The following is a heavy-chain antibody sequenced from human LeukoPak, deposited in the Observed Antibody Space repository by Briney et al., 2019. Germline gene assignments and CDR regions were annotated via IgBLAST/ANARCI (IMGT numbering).Heavy chain of an antibody. CDR3: ARGGSYGPVGV. D-gene: IGHD5-18*01. V-gene: IGHV5-51*01. Sequence: GESLKISCKAYGYKFTNYWIGWVRQMPGKGLEWMTIIYPGDSQTRYSPSVQGQVTISADKSIDTMYLQWSSLKASDTAMYYCARGGSYGPVGVWGQGTLVTVSS. J-gene: IGHJ4*02. CDR1: GYKFTNYW. CDR2: IYPGDSQT.